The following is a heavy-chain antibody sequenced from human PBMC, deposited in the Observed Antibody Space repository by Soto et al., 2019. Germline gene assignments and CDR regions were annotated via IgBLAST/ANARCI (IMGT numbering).Heavy chain of an antibody. CDR2: IWDDGSNK. Sequence: QVQLVESGGGVVQPGRSLRLSCAASGFTFRSDGMHWVRQAPGKGLEWVAVIWDDGSNKYYADSVKGRFTISRDNSKNTLYLQMNSLRAEDTAVYYCSREFAKRFDYWGQGTLVTVSS. CDR1: GFTFRSDG. J-gene: IGHJ4*02. CDR3: SREFAKRFDY. D-gene: IGHD3-10*01. V-gene: IGHV3-33*01.